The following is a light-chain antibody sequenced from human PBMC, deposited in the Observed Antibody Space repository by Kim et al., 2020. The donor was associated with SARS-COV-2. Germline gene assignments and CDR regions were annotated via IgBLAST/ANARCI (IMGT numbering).Light chain of an antibody. Sequence: SVSPGERAPLSCRASQSVSSNLAWYQQNPGQAPRLLIYGTSTRATGIPSRFSGSGSGTEFTLTISGLQSEDFAVYSCQQYNKWPYTFGQGTKLEI. CDR1: QSVSSN. J-gene: IGKJ2*01. CDR2: GTS. V-gene: IGKV3-15*01. CDR3: QQYNKWPYT.